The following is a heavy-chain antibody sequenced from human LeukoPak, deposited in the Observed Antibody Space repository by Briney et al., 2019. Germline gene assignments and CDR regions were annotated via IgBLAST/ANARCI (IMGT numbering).Heavy chain of an antibody. CDR3: ARIDRPAGYCSGGSCYGGDY. Sequence: PGGSLRLSCAASGFSFSRYGIHWVRQAPGKGLEWVAVIWYDGSNKYYADSVKGRFTISRDNSKNTLYLQMNSLRAEDTAVYYCARIDRPAGYCSGGSCYGGDYWGQGTLVTVSS. V-gene: IGHV3-33*08. CDR2: IWYDGSNK. D-gene: IGHD2-15*01. CDR1: GFSFSRYG. J-gene: IGHJ4*02.